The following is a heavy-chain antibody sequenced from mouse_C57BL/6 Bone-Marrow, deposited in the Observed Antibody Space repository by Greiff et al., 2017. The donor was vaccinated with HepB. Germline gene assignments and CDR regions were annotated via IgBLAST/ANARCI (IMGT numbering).Heavy chain of an antibody. CDR1: GYTFTDYN. J-gene: IGHJ2*01. D-gene: IGHD1-1*01. V-gene: IGHV1-22*01. CDR3: ARYYYGRGDY. CDR2: INPNNGGT. Sequence: VEPGASVKMSCKASGYTFTDYNMHWVKQSHGKSLEWIGYINPNNGGTSYNQKFKGKATLTVNKSSSTAYMELRSLTSEDSAVYYCARYYYGRGDYWGQGTTLTVSS.